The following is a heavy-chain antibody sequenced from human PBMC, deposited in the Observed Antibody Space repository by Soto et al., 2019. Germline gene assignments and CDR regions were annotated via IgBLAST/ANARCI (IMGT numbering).Heavy chain of an antibody. J-gene: IGHJ4*02. CDR3: TISDAKDDSGYENYFDY. Sequence: GASVQVSGKASGYTCTRYVFSLLLQAPVQVLEWMGWMNPNSGNTGYAQKFQGRVTMTRNTSISTAYMELSSLRSEDTAVYYCTISDAKDDSGYENYFDYWGQGTLVTVSS. CDR2: MNPNSGNT. CDR1: GYTCTRYV. V-gene: IGHV1-8*01. D-gene: IGHD5-12*01.